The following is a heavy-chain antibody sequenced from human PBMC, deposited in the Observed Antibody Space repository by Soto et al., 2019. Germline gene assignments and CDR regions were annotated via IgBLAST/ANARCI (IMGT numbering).Heavy chain of an antibody. Sequence: SETLSLTCAVYGGSFGGYYWSWIRQPPGKRLEGIWEINHTASTNYNPSLKSRVTISVAKSKNQFSLKLSSVTAEDTAVYYCARGKGPRVTIFGVGLPGARQSYTHYYYGMDVWGQGTTVTVSS. CDR1: GGSFGGYY. J-gene: IGHJ6*02. D-gene: IGHD3-3*01. CDR3: ARGKGPRVTIFGVGLPGARQSYTHYYYGMDV. CDR2: INHTAST. V-gene: IGHV4-34*01.